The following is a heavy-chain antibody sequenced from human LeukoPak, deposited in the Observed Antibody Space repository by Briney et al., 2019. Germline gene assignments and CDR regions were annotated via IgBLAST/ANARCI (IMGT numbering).Heavy chain of an antibody. CDR2: IYYSGST. J-gene: IGHJ4*02. V-gene: IGHV4-39*01. CDR3: ARHVDSSGYWRD. CDR1: GGSISSSSYY. D-gene: IGHD3-22*01. Sequence: SETLSLTWTVSGGSISSSSYYWGWIRQPPGKGLEWIGSIYYSGSTYYNSSLKSRVTISVDTSKNQFSLKLSSVTAADTAVYYCARHVDSSGYWRDWGQGTLVTVSS.